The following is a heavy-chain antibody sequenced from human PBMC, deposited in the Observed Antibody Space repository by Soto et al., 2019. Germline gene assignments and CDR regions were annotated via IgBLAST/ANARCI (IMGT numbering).Heavy chain of an antibody. J-gene: IGHJ4*02. CDR1: GFTFTDFY. D-gene: IGHD4-4*01. CDR2: IRPDGSET. CDR3: AGWGGHDYNY. Sequence: EVQLVQSGGGLVQPGGSLRLSCVGSGFTFTDFYMNWVRQAPGKGLERVANIRPDGSETNYVESVKGRFTTSRDNAKNSLFLQMHSLRADDTAVYYCAGWGGHDYNYWGQGILVTVSS. V-gene: IGHV3-7*03.